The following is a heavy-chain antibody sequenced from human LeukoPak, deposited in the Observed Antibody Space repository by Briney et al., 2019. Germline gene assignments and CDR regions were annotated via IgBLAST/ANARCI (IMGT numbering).Heavy chain of an antibody. D-gene: IGHD1-7*01. V-gene: IGHV4-39*01. J-gene: IGHJ6*03. CDR1: GGSISSSSYY. CDR3: ARGRRGWNFYYYYYMDV. CDR2: IYYSGST. Sequence: SETLSLTCTVSGGSISSSSYYWGWIRQPPGKGLEWIGSIYYSGSTYYNPSLKSRVTISVDTSKNQFSLKLSSVTAADTAVYYCARGRRGWNFYYYYYMDVWGKGTTVTVSS.